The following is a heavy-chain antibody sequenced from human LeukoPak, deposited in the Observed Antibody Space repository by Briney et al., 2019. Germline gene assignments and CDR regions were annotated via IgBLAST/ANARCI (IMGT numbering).Heavy chain of an antibody. CDR2: ISHDGKTE. J-gene: IGHJ4*02. D-gene: IGHD4-11*01. CDR3: AKSNPDDRTLHLIDN. Sequence: GGSLRLSCATSGFTFSRDAMHWVRQAPGKGLEWVAVISHDGKTEYYLDSVKGRFTISRDNSRNTLYLQMDSLRGEDTAVYYCAKSNPDDRTLHLIDNWGRGTLVTVSS. CDR1: GFTFSRDA. V-gene: IGHV3-30*18.